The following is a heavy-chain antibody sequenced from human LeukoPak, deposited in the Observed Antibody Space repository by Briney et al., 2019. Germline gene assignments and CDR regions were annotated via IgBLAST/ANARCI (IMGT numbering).Heavy chain of an antibody. CDR3: ARGAFARMVRGVIGY. Sequence: ASVKVSCKASGYTFTGYYMHWVRQAPGQGLEWMGWINPNSGGTNYAQKFQGRVTMTRDTSISTAYMELSSLRSEDTAVYYCARGAFARMVRGVIGYWGQGTLVTVSS. D-gene: IGHD3-10*01. V-gene: IGHV1-2*02. CDR2: INPNSGGT. J-gene: IGHJ4*02. CDR1: GYTFTGYY.